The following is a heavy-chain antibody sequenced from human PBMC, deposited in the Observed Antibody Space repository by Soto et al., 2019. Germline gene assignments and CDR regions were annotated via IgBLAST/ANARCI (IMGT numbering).Heavy chain of an antibody. CDR3: ARAASSWLLDS. CDR2: IYDNGST. CDR1: GGPISGYY. V-gene: IGHV4-59*01. Sequence: SETLSLTCTVSGGPISGYYWTWIRQPPGKGLEWIGYIYDNGSTDFNSSLRSRVTMSEDKSKNQFSLRLNSVTAADTAVYYCARAASSWLLDSSAQGSLVTVS. J-gene: IGHJ4*02. D-gene: IGHD6-13*01.